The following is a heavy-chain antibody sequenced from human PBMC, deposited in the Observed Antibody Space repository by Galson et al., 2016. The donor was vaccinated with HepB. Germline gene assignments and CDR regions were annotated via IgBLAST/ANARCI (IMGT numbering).Heavy chain of an antibody. V-gene: IGHV3-30-3*01. J-gene: IGHJ4*02. Sequence: SLRLSCAASGFTFSSYAMHWVRQAPGKGLEWVAAISYDGSTKYYADSVKGRFTISRDNSKNTLYLQMNSLRTEDTAVYYCARDDLPPDGFSRFDSWGQGTLVTVSS. CDR2: ISYDGSTK. CDR3: ARDDLPPDGFSRFDS. CDR1: GFTFSSYA. D-gene: IGHD1-14*01.